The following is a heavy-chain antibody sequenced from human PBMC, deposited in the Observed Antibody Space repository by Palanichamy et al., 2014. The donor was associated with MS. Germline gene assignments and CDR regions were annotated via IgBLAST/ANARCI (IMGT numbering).Heavy chain of an antibody. CDR1: GFTFSNYA. Sequence: DVQLLESGGGLVQPGGSLRLSCAASGFTFSNYAMHWVRQATGKGLEWVSGINNSGGRTYYAGSVQGRFSISRDNSKSTLYVQLNSLRAEDTAVYYCAKGDVLTGLIDYWGQGTLVTVSS. J-gene: IGHJ4*02. CDR2: INNSGGRT. D-gene: IGHD3-9*01. V-gene: IGHV3-23*01. CDR3: AKGDVLTGLIDY.